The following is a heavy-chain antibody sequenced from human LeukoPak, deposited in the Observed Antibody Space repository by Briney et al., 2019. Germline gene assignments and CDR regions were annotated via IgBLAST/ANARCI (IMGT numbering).Heavy chain of an antibody. Sequence: SETLSLSCAVSGGSISSYSWSWVRQPPGKGLEWVGYIYDSGRTTYNPSPKSRVTISVDTSKNQFTIKLSSVTAAVTAVFYCASLSTADAFDIWGQGTMVTVSS. CDR1: GGSISSYS. J-gene: IGHJ3*02. CDR2: IYDSGRT. CDR3: ASLSTADAFDI. D-gene: IGHD4-17*01. V-gene: IGHV4-59*01.